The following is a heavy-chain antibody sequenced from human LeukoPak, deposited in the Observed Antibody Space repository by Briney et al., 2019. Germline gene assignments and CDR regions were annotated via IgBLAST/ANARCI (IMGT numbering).Heavy chain of an antibody. CDR2: ISYDGSNK. D-gene: IGHD3-22*01. V-gene: IGHV3-30-3*02. J-gene: IGHJ1*01. CDR3: VKRDYYDTTTFSPLFQH. CDR1: GFTFSSYA. Sequence: GGSLRLSCAASGFTFSSYAMHWVRQAPGKGLEWVAVISYDGSNKYYADSVKGRFTISRDNSKNTLYLQMSDLRAEDTAVYYCVKRDYYDTTTFSPLFQHWGQGTLVTVSS.